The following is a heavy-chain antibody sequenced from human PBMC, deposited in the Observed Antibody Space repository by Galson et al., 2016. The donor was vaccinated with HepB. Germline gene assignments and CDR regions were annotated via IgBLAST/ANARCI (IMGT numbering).Heavy chain of an antibody. Sequence: SLRLSCAASGFTLSSYWMHWVRQAPGKGLVWVSRINGDGSYTSYADSVKGRFTISRDNAKNTLYLQMSSLRAEDTAVYYCARGAVDKPGMDVWGQGTTVTVSS. CDR3: ARGAVDKPGMDV. V-gene: IGHV3-74*01. D-gene: IGHD1-26*01. CDR2: INGDGSYT. J-gene: IGHJ6*02. CDR1: GFTLSSYW.